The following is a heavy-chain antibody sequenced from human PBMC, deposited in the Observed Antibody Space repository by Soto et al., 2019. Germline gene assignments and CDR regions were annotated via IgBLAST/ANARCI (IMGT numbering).Heavy chain of an antibody. CDR1: GYTFTSYG. CDR2: ISAYNGNT. D-gene: IGHD2-2*02. CDR3: ARDGGYCSSTSCYSGADYYYGMDV. J-gene: IGHJ6*02. V-gene: IGHV1-18*04. Sequence: GASVKVSCKASGYTFTSYGISWVRQAPGQGLEWMGWISAYNGNTNYAQKLQGRVTMTTDTSTSTAYMELRSLRSDDTAVYYCARDGGYCSSTSCYSGADYYYGMDVWGQGTTVTVSS.